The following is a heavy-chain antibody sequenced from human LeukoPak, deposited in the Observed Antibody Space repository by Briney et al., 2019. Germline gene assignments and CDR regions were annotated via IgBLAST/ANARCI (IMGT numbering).Heavy chain of an antibody. CDR1: GFTFSNYF. D-gene: IGHD2-15*01. CDR2: INPDGTNT. J-gene: IGHJ5*02. CDR3: ARRVDATRWFDP. Sequence: PGGSLRLSCAASGFTFSNYFMHWVRQAPGRGLVWVSRINPDGTNTMYAGSVKGRFTIPRDNAKNILYLQMNSLRDDDTAVYYCARRVDATRWFDPWGQGTLVTVSS. V-gene: IGHV3-74*03.